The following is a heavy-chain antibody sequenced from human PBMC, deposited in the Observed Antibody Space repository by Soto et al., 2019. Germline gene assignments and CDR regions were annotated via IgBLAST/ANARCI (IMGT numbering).Heavy chain of an antibody. J-gene: IGHJ6*02. CDR2: IYYSGAT. CDR1: GGSISTYF. Sequence: QVQLQESGPGLVKPSETLSLTCTVSGGSISTYFWSWIRQPPGKGLEWIGYIYYSGATTYNPSLTSRVTISVVTSKTQFSLKLSSVTAADTAVYYCARGMSSAWYGTNYGMDVWGQGTTVTVSS. CDR3: ARGMSSAWYGTNYGMDV. V-gene: IGHV4-59*01. D-gene: IGHD6-19*01.